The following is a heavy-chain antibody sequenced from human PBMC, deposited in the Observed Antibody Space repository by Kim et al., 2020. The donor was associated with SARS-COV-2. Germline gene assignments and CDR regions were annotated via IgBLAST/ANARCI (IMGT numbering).Heavy chain of an antibody. Sequence: GGSLRLSCAASGFTFSSYEMNWVRQAPGKGLEWVSYISSSGSTIYYADSVKGRFTISRDNAKNSLYLQMNSLRAEDTAVYYCARAGRYFPVTAVDYWGQGTLVTVSS. CDR2: ISSSGSTI. V-gene: IGHV3-48*03. CDR3: ARAGRYFPVTAVDY. CDR1: GFTFSSYE. D-gene: IGHD2-21*02. J-gene: IGHJ4*02.